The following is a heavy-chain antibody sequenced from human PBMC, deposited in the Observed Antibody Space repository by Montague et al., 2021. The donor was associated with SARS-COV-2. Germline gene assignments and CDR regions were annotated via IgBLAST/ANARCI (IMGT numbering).Heavy chain of an antibody. CDR2: INQSGSI. CDR1: GGSFSGFY. Sequence: SDTVSLTPAVSGGSFSGFYWSWVRQPAGEGLEWIGEINQSGSINXNPSLKSRVTILVASSKNQFSLKLTSVTAADTAVYYCARGQQGVNMVVVVIGLYYYMEVWGKGPRSTVSS. J-gene: IGHJ6*03. D-gene: IGHD3-22*01. CDR3: ARGQQGVNMVVVVIGLYYYMEV. V-gene: IGHV4-34*01.